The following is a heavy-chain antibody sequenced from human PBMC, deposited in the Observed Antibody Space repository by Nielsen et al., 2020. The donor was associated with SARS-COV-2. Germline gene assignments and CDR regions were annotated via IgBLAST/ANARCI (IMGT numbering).Heavy chain of an antibody. V-gene: IGHV3-73*01. Sequence: GESLKISCAASGFTFSGSTVHWVRQAPGKGLEWVGRIRTKPNYYATVYRPSVKGRFIISRDYSKSTAYLQMHSLQTEDSGFYFCTSGADVYDLFDPWGPGTLVTVSS. CDR1: GFTFSGST. CDR2: IRTKPNYYAT. J-gene: IGHJ5*02. D-gene: IGHD5/OR15-5a*01. CDR3: TSGADVYDLFDP.